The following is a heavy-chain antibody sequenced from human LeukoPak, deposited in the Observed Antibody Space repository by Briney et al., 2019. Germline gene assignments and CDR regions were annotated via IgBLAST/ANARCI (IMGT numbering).Heavy chain of an antibody. CDR3: ARGGSSGWFKN. CDR1: GGSISSYY. V-gene: IGHV4-59*01. J-gene: IGHJ4*02. Sequence: KPSETLSLTCTVSGGSISSYYWSWIRQPPGKVLEWIGYIYYRWSTNYNPSLKSRLTISVHTSKTQFSLKLSSVTAPDTAVYYCARGGSSGWFKNWGQGTLVTVSS. CDR2: IYYRWST. D-gene: IGHD6-19*01.